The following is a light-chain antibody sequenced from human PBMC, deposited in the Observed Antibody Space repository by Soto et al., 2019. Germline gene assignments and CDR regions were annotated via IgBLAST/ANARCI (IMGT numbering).Light chain of an antibody. CDR3: QQYHNWPWT. Sequence: ERVMTQSPATLSVSPGERVTLSCRASQSVSTNLAWYQQRPGQAPSLLIYAASSRATGVPARFSGSGSGTEFTLTISSMQSEYFAVYYCQQYHNWPWTFGRGTKVEIK. J-gene: IGKJ4*01. V-gene: IGKV3-15*01. CDR1: QSVSTN. CDR2: AAS.